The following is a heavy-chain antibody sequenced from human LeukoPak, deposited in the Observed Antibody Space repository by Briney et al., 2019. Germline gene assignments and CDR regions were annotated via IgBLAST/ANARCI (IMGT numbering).Heavy chain of an antibody. Sequence: PGRSLRLSCAASGFTFSSYGMHWVRQAPGKGLEWVAVISYDGSNKYYADSVKGRFTISRDNSKNTLYLQMNSLRAEDTAMYCCAKDSGFLEWLLVHLDYWGQGTLVTVSS. CDR2: ISYDGSNK. V-gene: IGHV3-30*18. J-gene: IGHJ4*02. D-gene: IGHD3-3*01. CDR1: GFTFSSYG. CDR3: AKDSGFLEWLLVHLDY.